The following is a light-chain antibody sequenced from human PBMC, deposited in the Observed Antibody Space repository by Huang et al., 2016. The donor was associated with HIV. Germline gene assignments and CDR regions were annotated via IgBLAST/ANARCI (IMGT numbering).Light chain of an antibody. CDR2: WAS. CDR1: QSVLYSSNSRNY. Sequence: DIVMTQSPDSLAVSLGERATINCKSSQSVLYSSNSRNYLAWYQQKPGQPPRLLIYWASTRESGVPDRFSGSGYGTDFTLTISSLQAEDVAVYYCQQYYSTPPTFGGGTKVEIK. V-gene: IGKV4-1*01. J-gene: IGKJ4*01. CDR3: QQYYSTPPT.